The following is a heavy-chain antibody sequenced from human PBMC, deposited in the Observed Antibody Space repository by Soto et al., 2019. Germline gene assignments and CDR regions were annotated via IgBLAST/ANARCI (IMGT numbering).Heavy chain of an antibody. J-gene: IGHJ6*02. CDR1: GFPFTTYG. CDR3: AKDPPITGSLRGTPLMDV. Sequence: ASVKVSCKASGFPFTTYGFSWVRRAPGRGLEWMGWISAYNGNRNYAQKFQGRVTMTTDTSTSTVYMELRSLTSDDTAVYYCAKDPPITGSLRGTPLMDVWGQGTTVTVSS. CDR2: ISAYNGNR. V-gene: IGHV1-18*04. D-gene: IGHD1-20*01.